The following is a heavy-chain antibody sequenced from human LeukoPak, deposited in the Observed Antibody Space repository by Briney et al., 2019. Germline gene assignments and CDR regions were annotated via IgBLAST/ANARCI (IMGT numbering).Heavy chain of an antibody. CDR3: ARDPYETGAFDI. Sequence: GGSLRLSCAASGFTFSSYGMHWVRQAPGKGLEWVAVISYDGSNKYYADSVKGRFSISRDNSKNTLYLQMNCLRAEDTAVYYCARDPYETGAFDIWGQGTMVTVSS. CDR1: GFTFSSYG. J-gene: IGHJ3*02. D-gene: IGHD2-21*01. CDR2: ISYDGSNK. V-gene: IGHV3-30*03.